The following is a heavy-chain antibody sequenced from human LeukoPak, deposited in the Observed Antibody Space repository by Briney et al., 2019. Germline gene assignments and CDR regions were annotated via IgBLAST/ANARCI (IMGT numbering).Heavy chain of an antibody. CDR2: ISSSGSTI. Sequence: PGGTLRLSCAASGFTFSSYGMSWVRQAPGKGLEWVSYISSSGSTIYYADSVKGRFTISRDNAKNSLYLQMNSLRAEDTAVYYCAELGITMIGGVWGKGTTVTISS. V-gene: IGHV3-48*04. CDR3: AELGITMIGGV. D-gene: IGHD3-10*02. CDR1: GFTFSSYG. J-gene: IGHJ6*04.